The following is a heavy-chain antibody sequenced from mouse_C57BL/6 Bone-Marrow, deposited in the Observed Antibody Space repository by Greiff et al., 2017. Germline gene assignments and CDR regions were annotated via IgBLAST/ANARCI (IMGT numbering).Heavy chain of an antibody. J-gene: IGHJ1*03. Sequence: VMLVESGPGLVQPSQSLSITCTVSGFSLTSYGVHWVRQSPGKGLEWLGVIWSGGSTDYNAAFMSRLCITKDNSKSQVFFKMNSLQADDTAIYYGAKSPSDYYGRYFDVWGTGTTVTVSS. D-gene: IGHD1-1*01. CDR3: AKSPSDYYGRYFDV. CDR2: IWSGGST. CDR1: GFSLTSYG. V-gene: IGHV2-5*01.